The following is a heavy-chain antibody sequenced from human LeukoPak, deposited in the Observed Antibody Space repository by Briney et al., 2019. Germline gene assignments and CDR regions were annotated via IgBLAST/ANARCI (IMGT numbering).Heavy chain of an antibody. D-gene: IGHD3-10*01. CDR1: GGSISSSSYY. V-gene: IGHV4-39*01. J-gene: IGHJ6*04. Sequence: SETLSLTCTVSGGSISSSSYYWGCIPQPPGKGLEWIVSIYYSGSTYYNPSLKSRVTISVDTTKNQFSLKLSSVTAAETAVYYCAKTWDYYGSGSYPYYYGMDVWGEGTTVTVSS. CDR2: IYYSGST. CDR3: AKTWDYYGSGSYPYYYGMDV.